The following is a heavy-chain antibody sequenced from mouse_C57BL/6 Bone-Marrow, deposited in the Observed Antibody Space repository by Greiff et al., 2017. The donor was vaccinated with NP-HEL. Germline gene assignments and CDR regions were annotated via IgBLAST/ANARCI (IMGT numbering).Heavy chain of an antibody. J-gene: IGHJ1*03. CDR3: ARRGLYYGSSYRYFDV. Sequence: QVQLQQPGTELVKPGASVKLSCKASGYTFTSYWMHWVKQRPGQGLEWIGNINPSNGGTNYNEKFKSKATLTVDKSSSTAYMQLSSLTSEDSAVYYCARRGLYYGSSYRYFDVWGTGTTVTVSS. D-gene: IGHD1-1*01. CDR1: GYTFTSYW. V-gene: IGHV1-53*01. CDR2: INPSNGGT.